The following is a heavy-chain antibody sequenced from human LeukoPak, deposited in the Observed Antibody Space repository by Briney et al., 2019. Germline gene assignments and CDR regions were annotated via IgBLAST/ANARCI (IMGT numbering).Heavy chain of an antibody. V-gene: IGHV4-39*07. J-gene: IGHJ4*02. D-gene: IGHD3-22*01. CDR2: IYYSGST. Sequence: SETLSLTCTVSGGSISSSSYYWGWIRQPPGKGLEWIGSIYYSGSTYYNPSLKSRVTISVDTSKNRFSLKLSSVTAADTAVYYCARVDYDSYFDYWGQGTLVTVSS. CDR1: GGSISSSSYY. CDR3: ARVDYDSYFDY.